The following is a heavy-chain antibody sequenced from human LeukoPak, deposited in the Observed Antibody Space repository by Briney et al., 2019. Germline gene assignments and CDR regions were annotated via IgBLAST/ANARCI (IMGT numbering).Heavy chain of an antibody. CDR2: IIPIFGIA. D-gene: IGHD6-13*01. J-gene: IGHJ5*02. CDR3: ARYEAAAGNWFDP. V-gene: IGHV1-69*04. Sequence: AAVKVSCKDSGGTLSSYAINWVRQAPGQGLEWMGRIIPIFGIANYAQKFQGGVTITADKSTSTAYMELSSPRSEGTAVYYCARYEAAAGNWFDPWGQGTLVTVSS. CDR1: GGTLSSYA.